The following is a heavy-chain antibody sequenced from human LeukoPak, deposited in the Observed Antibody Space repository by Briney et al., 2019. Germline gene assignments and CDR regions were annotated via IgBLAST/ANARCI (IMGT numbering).Heavy chain of an antibody. J-gene: IGHJ2*01. D-gene: IGHD4-23*01. V-gene: IGHV5-51*01. Sequence: GESLKISCKGPGYSFTSYWIGWVRQMPGKGLEWMGIIYPGDSDTRYSPSFQGQVTISADKSISTAYVQWSSLKASGTAMYYCARPATVVTPWYFDLWGRGTLVTVSS. CDR3: ARPATVVTPWYFDL. CDR2: IYPGDSDT. CDR1: GYSFTSYW.